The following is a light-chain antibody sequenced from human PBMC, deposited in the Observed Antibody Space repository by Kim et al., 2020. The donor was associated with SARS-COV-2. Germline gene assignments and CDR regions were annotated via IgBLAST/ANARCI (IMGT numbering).Light chain of an antibody. CDR1: QSVSSD. CDR2: GAS. V-gene: IGKV3-15*01. CDR3: QQYNNWRPIT. J-gene: IGKJ5*01. Sequence: SPGERATLSCRASQSVSSDLAWYQQKPGQAPRLLTYGASTRATGIPARFSGSGSGTEFTLTISSLQSEDFVIYYCQQYNNWRPITFGQGTRLEIK.